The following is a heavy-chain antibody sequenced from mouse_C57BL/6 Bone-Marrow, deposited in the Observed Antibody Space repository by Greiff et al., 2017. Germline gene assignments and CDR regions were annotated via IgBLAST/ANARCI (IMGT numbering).Heavy chain of an antibody. J-gene: IGHJ3*01. V-gene: IGHV1-81*01. CDR3: ARDYGSSYGFAC. D-gene: IGHD1-1*01. CDR1: GYTFTSYG. CDR2: IYPRSGNT. Sequence: QVQLQQSGAELARPGASVKLSCTASGYTFTSYGISWVKQRTGQGLEWIGEIYPRSGNTYYKAKFKGKATLTADKSSSTAYLELRSLTSEDSAVYFCARDYGSSYGFACWGQGTLVTVS.